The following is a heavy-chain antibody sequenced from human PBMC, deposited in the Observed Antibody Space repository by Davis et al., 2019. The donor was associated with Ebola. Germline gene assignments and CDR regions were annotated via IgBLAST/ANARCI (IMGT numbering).Heavy chain of an antibody. Sequence: ASVKVSCKASGYTFTSYGISWVRQAPGQGLEWMGWISAYNGNTNYAQKLQGRVTITADESTSTAYMELSSLRSEDTAVYYCARDTAMDPYYYYYGMDVWGKGTTVTVSS. CDR1: GYTFTSYG. CDR2: ISAYNGNT. V-gene: IGHV1-18*04. CDR3: ARDTAMDPYYYYYGMDV. J-gene: IGHJ6*04. D-gene: IGHD5-18*01.